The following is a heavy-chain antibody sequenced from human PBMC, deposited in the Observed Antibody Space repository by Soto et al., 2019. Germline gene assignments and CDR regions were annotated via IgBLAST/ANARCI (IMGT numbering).Heavy chain of an antibody. CDR1: GGSIITGDYY. D-gene: IGHD6-19*01. V-gene: IGHV4-31*11. Sequence: QVQLQESGPGLVKPSQTLSLTCAVSGGSIITGDYYWSWIRQHPGKGLEWIGYIYYSGSTYYNPSLKSRVTIXXDXSXXQCSLRLSSLTAADTAVYYCARVRDTSGWINWFDPWGQGTLVTVSS. CDR3: ARVRDTSGWINWFDP. CDR2: IYYSGST. J-gene: IGHJ5*02.